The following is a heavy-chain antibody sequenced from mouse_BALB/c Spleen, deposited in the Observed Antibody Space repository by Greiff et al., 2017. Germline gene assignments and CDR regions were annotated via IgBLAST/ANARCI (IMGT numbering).Heavy chain of an antibody. CDR2: ISYDGSN. CDR3: ARDRGLPGGYFDY. V-gene: IGHV3-6*02. J-gene: IGHJ2*01. D-gene: IGHD2-2*01. CDR1: GYSITSGYY. Sequence: EVKLQESGPGLVKPSQSLSLTCSVTGYSITSGYYWNWIRQFPGNKLEWMGYISYDGSNNYNPSLKNRISITRDTSKNQFFLKLNSVTTEDTATYYCARDRGLPGGYFDYWGQGTTLTVSS.